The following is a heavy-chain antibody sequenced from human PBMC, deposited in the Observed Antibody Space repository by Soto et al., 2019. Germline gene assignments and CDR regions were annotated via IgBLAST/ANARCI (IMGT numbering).Heavy chain of an antibody. V-gene: IGHV1-3*01. D-gene: IGHD2-15*01. J-gene: IGHJ4*02. CDR3: ARDPDIVVVVAATPTTVTSLFDY. Sequence: QVQLVQSGAEVKKPGASVKVSCKASGYTFTSYAMHWVRQAPGQRLEWMGWINAGNGNTKYSQKFPGRIPITRDTSASTAYMELSSLRSEDTAVYYCARDPDIVVVVAATPTTVTSLFDYWGQGTLVTVSS. CDR2: INAGNGNT. CDR1: GYTFTSYA.